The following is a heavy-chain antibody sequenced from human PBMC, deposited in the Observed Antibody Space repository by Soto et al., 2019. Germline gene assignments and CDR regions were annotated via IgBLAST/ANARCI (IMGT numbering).Heavy chain of an antibody. CDR1: GGSVSSGSYY. Sequence: QVQLQESGPGLVKPSETLSLTCTVSGGSVSSGSYYWSWIRQPPGKGLEWIGYIYYSGSANYNPSLTTRXTXSXXTSKNQFSLKLSSVTAADTAVYYCATYPTTVTSDYWGQGTLVTVSS. D-gene: IGHD4-17*01. J-gene: IGHJ4*02. CDR3: ATYPTTVTSDY. CDR2: IYYSGSA. V-gene: IGHV4-61*01.